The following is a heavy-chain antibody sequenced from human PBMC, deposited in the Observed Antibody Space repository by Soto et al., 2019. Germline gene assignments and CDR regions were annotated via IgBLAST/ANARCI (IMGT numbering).Heavy chain of an antibody. J-gene: IGHJ3*02. CDR3: ARGHMITFGGVTGWQAFDI. D-gene: IGHD3-16*01. Sequence: LSLTCAVYGGSFSGYYWSWIRQPPGKGLEWIGEINHSGSTNYNPSLKSRVTISVDTSKNQFSLKLSSVTAADTAVYYCARGHMITFGGVTGWQAFDIWVQGTMVTVSS. V-gene: IGHV4-34*01. CDR2: INHSGST. CDR1: GGSFSGYY.